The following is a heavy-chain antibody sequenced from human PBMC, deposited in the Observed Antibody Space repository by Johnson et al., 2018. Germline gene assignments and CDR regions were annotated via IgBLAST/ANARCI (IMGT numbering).Heavy chain of an antibody. D-gene: IGHD3-9*01. J-gene: IGHJ6*02. CDR3: ATKGRDYDILTGYYYYGMDV. CDR1: GFTFSSYA. V-gene: IGHV3-30-3*01. Sequence: QVQLVESGGGVVQPGRSLRLSCAASGFTFSSYAMHWVRQAPGKGLEWVAVISYDGSNKYYADSVKGRFTISRDNAKNSLYLQMTSLRDEDTAVYYCATKGRDYDILTGYYYYGMDVWGQGTTVTVSS. CDR2: ISYDGSNK.